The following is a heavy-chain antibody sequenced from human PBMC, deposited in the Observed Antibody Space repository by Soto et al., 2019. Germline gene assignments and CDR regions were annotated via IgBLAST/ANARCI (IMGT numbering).Heavy chain of an antibody. J-gene: IGHJ5*02. CDR2: ISSSSSYI. Sequence: GGSLRLSCGASGFTFGGYGRNWVRQAPGKGLEWVSSISSSSSYIYYADSVKGRFTISRDNAKNSLYLQMNSLRAEDTAVYYCARDYCTNGVCYGGYNWFDPWGQGTLVSVSS. D-gene: IGHD2-8*01. V-gene: IGHV3-21*01. CDR3: ARDYCTNGVCYGGYNWFDP. CDR1: GFTFGGYG.